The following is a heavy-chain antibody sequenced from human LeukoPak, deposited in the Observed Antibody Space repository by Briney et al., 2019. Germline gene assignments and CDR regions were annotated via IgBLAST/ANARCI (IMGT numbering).Heavy chain of an antibody. Sequence: GRSLRLSCATSGFTFSSYAMSWVRQAPGKGLEWVSAISGSGGSTYYADSVKGRFTISRDNSKNTLYLQMNSLRAEDTAVYYCAKDLRDCSSTSCYTNYYYGMDVWGQGTTVTVSS. V-gene: IGHV3-23*01. CDR2: ISGSGGST. D-gene: IGHD2-2*02. CDR3: AKDLRDCSSTSCYTNYYYGMDV. CDR1: GFTFSSYA. J-gene: IGHJ6*02.